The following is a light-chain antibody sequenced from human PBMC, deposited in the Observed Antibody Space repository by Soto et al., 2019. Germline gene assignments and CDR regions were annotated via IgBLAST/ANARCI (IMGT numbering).Light chain of an antibody. V-gene: IGKV3-15*01. CDR3: QQYNNWPCT. CDR1: QSVSSN. J-gene: IGKJ2*02. CDR2: GAS. Sequence: EIVMTQSPATLSVSPGERATLSCRASQSVSSNLAWYQQKPGQAPRLLIYGASTRATGIPARFSGSRSGTEFTLTISSRQSEDFAVYFCQQYNNWPCTLGQGTKLESK.